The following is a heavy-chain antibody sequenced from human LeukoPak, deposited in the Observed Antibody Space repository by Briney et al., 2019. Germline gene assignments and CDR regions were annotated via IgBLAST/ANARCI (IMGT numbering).Heavy chain of an antibody. Sequence: TGGSLRLSCAASGFTFSSYAMHRVRQAPGKGLEWVAVISYDGSNKYYADSVKGRFTISRDNSKNTLYLQMNSLRAEDTAVYYCARVSAAGAILGAFDIWGQGTMVTVSS. V-gene: IGHV3-30*04. CDR3: ARVSAAGAILGAFDI. CDR1: GFTFSSYA. CDR2: ISYDGSNK. J-gene: IGHJ3*02. D-gene: IGHD6-13*01.